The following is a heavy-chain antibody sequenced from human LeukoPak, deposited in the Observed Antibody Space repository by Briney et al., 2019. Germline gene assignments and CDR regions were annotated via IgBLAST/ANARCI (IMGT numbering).Heavy chain of an antibody. CDR1: GFTFSSYA. J-gene: IGHJ4*02. Sequence: GGSLRLSCAASGFTFSSYAMSWVRQAPGKGLEWVSDISGSGGRTYYADSVKGRFTISRDNSKNTLYLQMNSLRAEETGVYYCAKDSVGQYYYDSSGHFDYWGQGTLVTVSS. CDR2: ISGSGGRT. V-gene: IGHV3-23*01. CDR3: AKDSVGQYYYDSSGHFDY. D-gene: IGHD3-22*01.